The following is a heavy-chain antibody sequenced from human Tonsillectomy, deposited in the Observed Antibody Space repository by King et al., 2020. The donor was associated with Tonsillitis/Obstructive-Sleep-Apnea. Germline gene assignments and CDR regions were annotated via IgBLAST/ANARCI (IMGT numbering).Heavy chain of an antibody. Sequence: QLVQSGGGVVQPGRSLRLSCAASGFTFSSYGLHWVLQAPGKGLEWVAVIWYDGSNKYYADSVKGRFTISRDNSKNTLYLQMNSLRAEDTAVYYCARGILGSFDAFDIWGQGTMVTVSS. CDR2: IWYDGSNK. V-gene: IGHV3-33*01. D-gene: IGHD1-26*01. CDR3: ARGILGSFDAFDI. CDR1: GFTFSSYG. J-gene: IGHJ3*02.